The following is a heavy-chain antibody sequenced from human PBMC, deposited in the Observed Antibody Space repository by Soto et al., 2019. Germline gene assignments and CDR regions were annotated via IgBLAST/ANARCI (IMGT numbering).Heavy chain of an antibody. D-gene: IGHD3-10*01. CDR3: ARDRPYYGSGSYYTNYIDY. CDR1: GFTFSDYY. J-gene: IGHJ4*02. Sequence: GGSLRLSCAASGFTFSDYYMSWIRQAPGKGLEWVSYISSSSSYTNYADSVKGRFTISRDNAKNSLYLQMNSLRAEDTAVYYCARDRPYYGSGSYYTNYIDYWCQGTLVTVAS. CDR2: ISSSSSYT. V-gene: IGHV3-11*06.